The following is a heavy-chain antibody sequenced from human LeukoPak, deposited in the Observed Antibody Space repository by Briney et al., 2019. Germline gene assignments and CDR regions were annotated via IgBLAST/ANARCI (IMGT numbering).Heavy chain of an antibody. CDR2: ISGSGGST. CDR3: AKDAHPCSSSSCFVWYFDF. Sequence: GGSLRLSCAASGFTFSSYAMSWVRQAPGKGLEWVSAISGSGGSTYYADSVKGRFTISRDNSKNTLYLQMNSLRVEDTAVYFCAKDAHPCSSSSCFVWYFDFWGQGTLVTVSS. D-gene: IGHD2-2*01. CDR1: GFTFSSYA. V-gene: IGHV3-23*01. J-gene: IGHJ4*02.